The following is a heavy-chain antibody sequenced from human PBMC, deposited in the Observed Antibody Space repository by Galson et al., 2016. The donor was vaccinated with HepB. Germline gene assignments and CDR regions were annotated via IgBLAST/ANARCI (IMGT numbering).Heavy chain of an antibody. J-gene: IGHJ4*02. D-gene: IGHD5-24*01. CDR2: IHPGESDA. CDR3: ARSDIGWLQLKN. Sequence: SGAEVKKPGESLKISCKASGYSFTXYWIGWVRQMPGKGLEWMGIIHPGESDAKYTPSFQGQVTFSVDKSLNTAFLPWSSLKASDTGTYYCARSDIGWLQLKNWGQGTPVIVSS. CDR1: GYSFTXYW. V-gene: IGHV5-51*01.